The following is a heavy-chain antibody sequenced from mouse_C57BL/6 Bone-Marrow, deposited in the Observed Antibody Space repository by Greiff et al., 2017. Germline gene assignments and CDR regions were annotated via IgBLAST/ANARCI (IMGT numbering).Heavy chain of an antibody. V-gene: IGHV1-55*01. D-gene: IGHD2-4*01. CDR2: IYPGSGST. J-gene: IGHJ4*01. Sequence: VQLQQSGAELVKPGASVKMSCKASGYTFTSYWITWVKQRPGQGLEWIGDIYPGSGSTNYNEKFKSKATLTVDTSSSTAYMQLSSLTSEDSAVYYCAREVGIYYDYDGYAMDYWGQGTSVTVSS. CDR3: AREVGIYYDYDGYAMDY. CDR1: GYTFTSYW.